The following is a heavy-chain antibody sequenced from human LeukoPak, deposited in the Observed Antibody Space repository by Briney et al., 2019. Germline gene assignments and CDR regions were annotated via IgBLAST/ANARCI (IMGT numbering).Heavy chain of an antibody. Sequence: GASVKVSCKASGYTFTSYGISWVRQAPGQGLEWMGWISADNGDTNSAQKFQGRVTMTTDTSTSTAYMELRSLRSDDTAVYYCARDDGSGSYPFDPWGQGTLVTVSS. V-gene: IGHV1-18*01. J-gene: IGHJ5*02. CDR1: GYTFTSYG. D-gene: IGHD3-10*01. CDR3: ARDDGSGSYPFDP. CDR2: ISADNGDT.